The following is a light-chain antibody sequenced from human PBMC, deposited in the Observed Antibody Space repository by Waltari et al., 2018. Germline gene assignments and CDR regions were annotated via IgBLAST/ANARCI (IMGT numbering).Light chain of an antibody. J-gene: IGKJ5*01. V-gene: IGKV3-11*01. CDR3: QQRSTWPSIT. CDR2: DAS. Sequence: EIVLTQSPATLSLSPGERGTLSCRASQSVNTNLAWYQQKPGQAPRLLIYDASNRATGIPARFSCSGSGTDFTLTISSLEREDFAVYYCQQRSTWPSITFGQGTRLEIK. CDR1: QSVNTN.